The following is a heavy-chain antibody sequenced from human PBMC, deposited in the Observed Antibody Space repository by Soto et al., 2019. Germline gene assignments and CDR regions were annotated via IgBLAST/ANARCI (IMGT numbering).Heavy chain of an antibody. CDR2: ISGSGGST. CDR3: AKIAVAGKYNWFDP. V-gene: IGHV3-23*01. J-gene: IGHJ5*02. CDR1: GFTFSSCA. D-gene: IGHD6-19*01. Sequence: LRLSCAASGFTFSSCAMSWVRQAPGKGLEWVSAISGSGGSTYYADSVKGRFTISRDNSKNTLYLQMNSLRAEDTAVYYCAKIAVAGKYNWFDPWGQGTLVTVSS.